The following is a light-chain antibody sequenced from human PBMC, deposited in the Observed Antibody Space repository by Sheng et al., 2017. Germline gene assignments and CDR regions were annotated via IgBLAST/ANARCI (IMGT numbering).Light chain of an antibody. V-gene: IGKV3-11*01. CDR3: QQYYSYPLT. J-gene: IGKJ4*01. CDR1: QSVRSY. CDR2: DSS. Sequence: EIVLTQSPATLSLSPGERATLSCRASQSVRSYLAWYQQKPGQAPRLLIYDSSNRATGIPARFSGTGSGTDFTLTISSLEPEDFAVYYCQQYYSYPLTFGGGTKVEIK.